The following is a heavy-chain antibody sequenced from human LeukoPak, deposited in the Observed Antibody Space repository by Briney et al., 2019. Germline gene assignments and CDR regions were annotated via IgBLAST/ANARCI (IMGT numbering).Heavy chain of an antibody. CDR2: INPNSGGT. Sequence: GASVKVSCKASGYTFTGYYMHWVRQAPGQGLEWMGWINPNSGGTNYAQKFQGRVTMTRDTSISTAYMELSRLRSDDTAVYYCARDWGRSSTSCPPRSTAYWYFDLWGRGTLVTVSS. V-gene: IGHV1-2*02. CDR1: GYTFTGYY. J-gene: IGHJ2*01. D-gene: IGHD2-2*01. CDR3: ARDWGRSSTSCPPRSTAYWYFDL.